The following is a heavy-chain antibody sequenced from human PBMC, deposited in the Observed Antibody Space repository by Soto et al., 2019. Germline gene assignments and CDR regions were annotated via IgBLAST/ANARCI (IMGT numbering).Heavy chain of an antibody. CDR1: GGSISSGDYY. V-gene: IGHV4-30-4*01. CDR3: ARGSYYYDSSGYYPS. CDR2: IYYSGST. D-gene: IGHD3-22*01. J-gene: IGHJ5*02. Sequence: QVQLQESGPGLVKPSQTLSLTCTVSGGSISSGDYYWSWIRQPPGKGLEWIGYIYYSGSTYYNPSLKSRVTISVDPSKNQFSLKLSSVTAADTAVYYCARGSYYYDSSGYYPSWGQGTLVTVSS.